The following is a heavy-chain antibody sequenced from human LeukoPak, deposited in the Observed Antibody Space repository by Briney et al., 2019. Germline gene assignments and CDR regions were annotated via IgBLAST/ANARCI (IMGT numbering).Heavy chain of an antibody. D-gene: IGHD5-18*01. V-gene: IGHV4-59*10. CDR2: IYTSGST. CDR1: GGPFRVYY. Sequence: PSETLSLTCAVYGGPFRVYYWSWIPQPPGKGLEWIGRIYTSGSTNYNPSLKSRVTMSVDTSKNQFSLKLSSVTAADTAVYYCARDQADTAMVTYYYYYYMDVWGKGTTVTISS. J-gene: IGHJ6*03. CDR3: ARDQADTAMVTYYYYYYMDV.